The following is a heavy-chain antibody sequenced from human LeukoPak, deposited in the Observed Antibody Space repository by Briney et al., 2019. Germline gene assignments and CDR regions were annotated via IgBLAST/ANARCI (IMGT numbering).Heavy chain of an antibody. CDR3: ARHWAGDSSGYYAPPNWFDP. J-gene: IGHJ5*02. D-gene: IGHD3-22*01. CDR2: IYYSGST. V-gene: IGHV4-59*05. Sequence: SETLSLTCTVSGGSISSYYWNWIRQPPGKGLGWIGSIYYSGSTYYNPSLKSRVTISVDTSKNQFSLKLSSVTAADTAVYYCARHWAGDSSGYYAPPNWFDPWGQGTLVTVSS. CDR1: GGSISSYY.